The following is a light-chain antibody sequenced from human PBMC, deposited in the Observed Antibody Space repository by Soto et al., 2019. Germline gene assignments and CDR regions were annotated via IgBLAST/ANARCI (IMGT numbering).Light chain of an antibody. J-gene: IGLJ2*01. V-gene: IGLV1-44*01. CDR3: ATWDDSLYGVV. CDR2: SVN. Sequence: QSVVTQPPSASGTPGQRVTISCSGSSSNIGGNTVNWYQQRPGAAPKLLIYSVNQRPSGVPDRFSGSKSGTSASLAISGLQSEDEADYYCATWDDSLYGVVFGGGTKLTVL. CDR1: SSNIGGNT.